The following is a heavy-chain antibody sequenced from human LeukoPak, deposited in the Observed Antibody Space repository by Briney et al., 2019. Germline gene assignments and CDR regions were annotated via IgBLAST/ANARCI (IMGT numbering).Heavy chain of an antibody. D-gene: IGHD3-3*01. CDR2: ISAYNGNT. CDR1: GYTFTSYG. Sequence: ASVKVSCKASGYTFTSYGISWVRQAPGQGLEWMGWISAYNGNTNYAQKLQGRVTMTRDTSTSTVYMELSSLRSEDTAVYYCARDHNFWSGYLGASSAFDIWGQGTMVTVSS. CDR3: ARDHNFWSGYLGASSAFDI. J-gene: IGHJ3*02. V-gene: IGHV1-18*01.